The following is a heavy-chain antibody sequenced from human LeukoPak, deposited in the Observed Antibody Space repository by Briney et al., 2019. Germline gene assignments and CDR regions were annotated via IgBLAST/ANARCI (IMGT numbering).Heavy chain of an antibody. D-gene: IGHD4-11*01. CDR3: AREINTVTSYYYYYYMDV. CDR2: IWNDGSDK. J-gene: IGHJ6*03. Sequence: GGSLRLSCAASGFTFSSYGMHWARQAPGKGLEWVAVIWNDGSDKYYADSVKGRFTISRDNSKNTLYLQMNSLRAEDTAVYYCAREINTVTSYYYYYYMDVWGKGTTVTVSS. CDR1: GFTFSSYG. V-gene: IGHV3-33*01.